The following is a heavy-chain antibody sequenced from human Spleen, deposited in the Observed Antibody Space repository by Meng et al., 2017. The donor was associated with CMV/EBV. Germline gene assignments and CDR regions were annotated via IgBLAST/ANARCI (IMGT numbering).Heavy chain of an antibody. V-gene: IGHV3-30*04. CDR1: GFTLSTYA. Sequence: GESLKISCAASGFTLSTYAMHWLRQAPGKGPEWVALITYDGSNEQYADSVKGRFTISRDNSKNTLYLQLNSLRTEDTAIYYCARAELSMGHNVVVIDYYFDYWGQGTTVTVSS. CDR3: ARAELSMGHNVVVIDYYFDY. CDR2: ITYDGSNE. J-gene: IGHJ4*02. D-gene: IGHD2-21*01.